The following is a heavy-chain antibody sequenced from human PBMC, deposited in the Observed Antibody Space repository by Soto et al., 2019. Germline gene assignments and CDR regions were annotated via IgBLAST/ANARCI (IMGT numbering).Heavy chain of an antibody. CDR1: GFTFSTYA. CDR2: ISESISST. V-gene: IGHV3-23*01. D-gene: IGHD6-19*01. J-gene: IGHJ4*02. Sequence: EVQLLESGGALVQPGGSLRLSCVASGFTFSTYAMSWVRQSPGKGLERVSAISESISSTFSAGSVKGRFTISRDNSKNTLYLQMNNVRAEDTAIYYCARAPRYSSGSYYFDYWGQGTLVSVSS. CDR3: ARAPRYSSGSYYFDY.